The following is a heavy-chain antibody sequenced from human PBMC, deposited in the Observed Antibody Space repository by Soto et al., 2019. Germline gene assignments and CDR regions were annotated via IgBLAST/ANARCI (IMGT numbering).Heavy chain of an antibody. Sequence: QVQLQESGPGLVKPSETLSLTCSVSGGSISNHYWSWIRQPPGKGLEWIGYIYYNGNTNYNPSLTSRVTMSVDTSRNHSTLKLTTVTAADTAVYYCTRANWYSEYWGQGTLVTVSS. V-gene: IGHV4-59*11. CDR3: TRANWYSEY. CDR2: IYYNGNT. D-gene: IGHD7-27*01. CDR1: GGSISNHY. J-gene: IGHJ4*02.